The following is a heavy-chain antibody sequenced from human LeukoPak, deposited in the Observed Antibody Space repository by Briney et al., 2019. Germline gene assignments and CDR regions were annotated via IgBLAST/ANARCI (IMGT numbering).Heavy chain of an antibody. Sequence: SETLSLTCTVSGESISGFYWTWIRQPPGKGLEWIGSIYYSGSTYYNPSLKSRVTISVDTSKNQFSLKLSSVTAADTAVYYCARGVGAVAGNPNDAFDIWGQGTMVTVSS. CDR3: ARGVGAVAGNPNDAFDI. D-gene: IGHD6-19*01. V-gene: IGHV4-59*05. CDR2: IYYSGST. J-gene: IGHJ3*02. CDR1: GESISGFY.